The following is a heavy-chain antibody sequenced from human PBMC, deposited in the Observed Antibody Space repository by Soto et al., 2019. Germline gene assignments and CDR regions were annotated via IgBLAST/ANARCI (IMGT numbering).Heavy chain of an antibody. V-gene: IGHV3-23*01. CDR1: GFTFSSYA. CDR2: ISGSGGST. CDR3: AKDRWELPGVRTDGMDV. Sequence: EVQLLESGGGLVQPGGSLRLSCAASGFTFSSYAMSWVRQAPGKGLEWVSAISGSGGSTYYADSVKGRFTISRDNSKNTLYLQMNSLRAEDTAVYYCAKDRWELPGVRTDGMDVWGQGTTVTVSS. D-gene: IGHD1-26*01. J-gene: IGHJ6*02.